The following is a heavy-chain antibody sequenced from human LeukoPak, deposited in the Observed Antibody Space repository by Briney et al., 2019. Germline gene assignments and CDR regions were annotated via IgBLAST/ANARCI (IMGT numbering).Heavy chain of an antibody. V-gene: IGHV3-30*18. CDR1: GFTFSSYG. CDR3: AKDHLAAFDI. J-gene: IGHJ3*02. Sequence: PGGSLRLSCAASGFTFSSYGMHWVRQAPGKGLEWVAVISYDGSNKYYADSVKGRFTTSRDNSKNTLYLQMNSLRAEDTAVYYCAKDHLAAFDIWGQGTMVTVSS. CDR2: ISYDGSNK.